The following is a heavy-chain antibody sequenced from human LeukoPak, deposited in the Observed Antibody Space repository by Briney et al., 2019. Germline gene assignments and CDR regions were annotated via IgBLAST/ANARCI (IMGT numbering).Heavy chain of an antibody. Sequence: PGGSLRLSCAASGFTFSSYSMNWVRQAPGKGLEWVSSISSSSSYIYYADSVKGRFTFSRDNAKNSLYLQMNSLRAEDTAVYYCARDKGITGRADYWGQGTLVTVSS. CDR1: GFTFSSYS. CDR2: ISSSSSYI. V-gene: IGHV3-21*01. CDR3: ARDKGITGRADY. D-gene: IGHD1-20*01. J-gene: IGHJ4*02.